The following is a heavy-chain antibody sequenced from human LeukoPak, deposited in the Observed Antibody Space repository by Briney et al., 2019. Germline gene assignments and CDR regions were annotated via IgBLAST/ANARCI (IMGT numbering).Heavy chain of an antibody. CDR1: GYTFTSYG. Sequence: GASVKVSCKASGYTFTSYGISWVRQAPGQGLEWMGWISAYNGNTYYAQKLQGRVTMTIDTSTSTAYMELRSLRSDDTAVYYCARDLNQWLARAHSGSHYYYHGMDVWGQGTTVTVSS. D-gene: IGHD6-19*01. CDR3: ARDLNQWLARAHSGSHYYYHGMDV. V-gene: IGHV1-18*01. CDR2: ISAYNGNT. J-gene: IGHJ6*02.